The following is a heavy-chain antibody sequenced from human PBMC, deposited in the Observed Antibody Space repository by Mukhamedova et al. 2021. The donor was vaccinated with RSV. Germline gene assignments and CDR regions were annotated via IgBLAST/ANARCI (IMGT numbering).Heavy chain of an antibody. D-gene: IGHD6-19*01. J-gene: IGHJ4*02. CDR2: IGTAGDT. Sequence: MHWVRQATGKGLEWVSAIGTAGDTYYPGSVKGRFTISRENAKNSLYLQMNSLRAGDTAVYYCARGGSGWSGYHFDYWGQGTLVTV. CDR3: ARGGSGWSGYHFDY. V-gene: IGHV3-13*01.